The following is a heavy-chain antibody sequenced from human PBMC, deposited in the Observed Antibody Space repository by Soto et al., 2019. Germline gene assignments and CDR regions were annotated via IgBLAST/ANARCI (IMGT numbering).Heavy chain of an antibody. CDR2: IKSKTDGGTT. CDR3: TTDWILDLYGMDV. J-gene: IGHJ6*02. D-gene: IGHD1-7*01. CDR1: GFTFSNAW. Sequence: GGSLRLSCAASGFTFSNAWMNWVRQAPGKGLEWVGRIKSKTDGGTTDYAAPVKGRFTISRDDSKNTLYLQMNSLKTEDTAVYYCTTDWILDLYGMDVWGQGTTVTVSS. V-gene: IGHV3-15*07.